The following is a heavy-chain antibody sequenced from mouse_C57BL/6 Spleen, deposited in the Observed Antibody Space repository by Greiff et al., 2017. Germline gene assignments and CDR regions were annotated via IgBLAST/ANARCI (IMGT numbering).Heavy chain of an antibody. CDR2: INPYNGGT. CDR1: GYTFTDYY. V-gene: IGHV1-19*01. D-gene: IGHD2-3*01. Sequence: EVQLQQSGPVLVKPGASVKMSCKASGYTFTDYYMNWVKQSHGKSLEWIGVINPYNGGTSYNQKFKGKATLTVDKSSSTAYMELNSLTSEDSAVYYCARSDDGLDYWGQGTTLTVSS. J-gene: IGHJ2*01. CDR3: ARSDDGLDY.